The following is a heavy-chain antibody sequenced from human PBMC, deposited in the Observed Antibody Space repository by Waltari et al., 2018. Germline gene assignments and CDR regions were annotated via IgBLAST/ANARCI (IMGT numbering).Heavy chain of an antibody. CDR1: GYTFTSSD. CDR3: ARVGLYYDFWSGYERGAFDI. Sequence: QVQLVQSGAEVKKPGASVKVSCKASGYTFTSSDINWVRPATGQGLEWMGWMNPNSGNTGYAQKFQGRVTMTRNTSISTAYMELSSLRSEDTAVYYCARVGLYYDFWSGYERGAFDIWGQGTMVTVSS. CDR2: MNPNSGNT. D-gene: IGHD3-3*01. J-gene: IGHJ3*02. V-gene: IGHV1-8*01.